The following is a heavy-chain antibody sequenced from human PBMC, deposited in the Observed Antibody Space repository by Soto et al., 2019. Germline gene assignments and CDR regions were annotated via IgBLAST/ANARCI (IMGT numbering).Heavy chain of an antibody. D-gene: IGHD3-22*01. CDR1: GFSFRDSA. V-gene: IGHV3-23*01. CDR3: AKEITMMPFGVLMGIDN. J-gene: IGHJ4*02. Sequence: EVQLLESGGGLIQPGGSLRLSCAASGFSFRDSAMSWVRQAPGEGLQWVSSISGSGTNTHYADSVRGRFSVSRDNSKNTLYLHLISLRAEDTAVYYCAKEITMMPFGVLMGIDNWGQGTLVTVSS. CDR2: ISGSGTNT.